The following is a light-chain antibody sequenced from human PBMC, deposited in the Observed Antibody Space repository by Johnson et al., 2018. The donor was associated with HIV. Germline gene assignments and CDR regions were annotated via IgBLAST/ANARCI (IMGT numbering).Light chain of an antibody. V-gene: IGLV1-51*01. J-gene: IGLJ1*01. CDR1: SSYIGNNY. CDR3: AAWDSILNAHYV. Sequence: QSVLTQPPSVSAAPGQKVTVSCSGSSSYIGNNYVSSYQQLPGTAPKFLIYDNNKRPSGIPDRFSGSKSGTSATLGITGLQTGDEADYYCAAWDSILNAHYVFGTGTNISVL. CDR2: DNN.